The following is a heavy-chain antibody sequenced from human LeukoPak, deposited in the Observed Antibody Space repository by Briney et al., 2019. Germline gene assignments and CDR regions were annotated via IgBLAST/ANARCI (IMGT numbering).Heavy chain of an antibody. D-gene: IGHD6-19*01. Sequence: PGGSLRLSCAASGFTFSNTWMSWVRQAPGKGLEWVAFIRYDGSNKYYADSVKGRFTISRDNSKNTLYLQMNSLRAEDTAVYYCAKDAVAGTPWWFDPWGQGTLVTVSS. CDR3: AKDAVAGTPWWFDP. J-gene: IGHJ5*02. CDR1: GFTFSNTW. V-gene: IGHV3-30*02. CDR2: IRYDGSNK.